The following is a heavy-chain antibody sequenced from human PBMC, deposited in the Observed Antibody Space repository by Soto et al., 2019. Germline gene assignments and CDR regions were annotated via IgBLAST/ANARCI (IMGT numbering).Heavy chain of an antibody. J-gene: IGHJ4*02. V-gene: IGHV4-34*01. CDR1: GGSFSGYY. Sequence: QVQLQQWGAGLLKPSETLSLTCAVYGGSFSGYYWTWLRQPPGTGLEWIGEINHSGSTNYNPSLTCRVTISVDKSTNQFSLTLTSVTAADTAVYYCARDKITGLFDYWGQGTLVTVSS. CDR3: ARDKITGLFDY. D-gene: IGHD2-8*02. CDR2: INHSGST.